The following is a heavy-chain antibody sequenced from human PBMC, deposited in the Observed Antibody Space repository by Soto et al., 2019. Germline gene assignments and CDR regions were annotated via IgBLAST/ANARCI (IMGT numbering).Heavy chain of an antibody. CDR2: IYSTGNA. V-gene: IGHV4-4*07. J-gene: IGHJ3*02. D-gene: IGHD3-10*01. CDR3: VRGDVFDI. CDR1: NGSITGYY. Sequence: QVRLQESGPGLVKPSETLSLRCTVSNGSITGYYWSWVRQPAGKGLEWIGRIYSTGNANYNPSLMSRVTMSVDTSQNRFSLELTSVTAADTAMYYCVRGDVFDIWGRGTQVTVSS.